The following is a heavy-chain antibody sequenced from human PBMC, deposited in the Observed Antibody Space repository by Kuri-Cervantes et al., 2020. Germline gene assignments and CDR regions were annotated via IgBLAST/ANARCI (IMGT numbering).Heavy chain of an antibody. CDR1: GYTFTGYY. CDR2: INPNSGGT. D-gene: IGHD3-22*01. V-gene: IGHV1-2*02. CDR3: ARDGTYYYDSSGYYRDAFDI. Sequence: ASVKVSCKASGYTFTGYYMHWVRQAPGQGLEWMGWINPNSGGTNYAQKFQGRVTMTRDTSISTAYMELSRLRSDDTAVYYCARDGTYYYDSSGYYRDAFDIWGQGTMVTVSS. J-gene: IGHJ3*02.